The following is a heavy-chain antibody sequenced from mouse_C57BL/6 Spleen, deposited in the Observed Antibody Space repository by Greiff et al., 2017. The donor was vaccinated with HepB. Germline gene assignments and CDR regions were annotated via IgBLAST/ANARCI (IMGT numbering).Heavy chain of an antibody. Sequence: VQLQESGAELARPGASVKLSCKASGYTFTSYGISWVKQRTGQGLEWIGEIYPRSGNTYYNEKFKGKATLTADKSSSTAYMELRSLTSEDSAVYFCARRAYYDYDAAWFAYWGQGTLVTVSA. CDR2: IYPRSGNT. J-gene: IGHJ3*01. CDR1: GYTFTSYG. D-gene: IGHD2-4*01. CDR3: ARRAYYDYDAAWFAY. V-gene: IGHV1-81*01.